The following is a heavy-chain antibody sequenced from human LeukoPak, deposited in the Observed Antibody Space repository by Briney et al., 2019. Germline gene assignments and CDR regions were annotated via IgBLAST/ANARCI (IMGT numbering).Heavy chain of an antibody. CDR2: ITTSGGST. Sequence: GGSLRLSCAASGFTFGSYAMSWVRQAPGKGLEWVSGITTSGGSTYYADSVKGRFTISRDNSRNTLYLQMNSLRAEDTAVYYCAKSSGVATSPYYFDYWGQGTLVTVSS. CDR3: AKSSGVATSPYYFDY. J-gene: IGHJ4*02. CDR1: GFTFGSYA. V-gene: IGHV3-23*01. D-gene: IGHD5-12*01.